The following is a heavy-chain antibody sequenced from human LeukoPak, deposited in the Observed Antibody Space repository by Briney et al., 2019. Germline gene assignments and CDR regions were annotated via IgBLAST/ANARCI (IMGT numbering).Heavy chain of an antibody. CDR1: GYTFTGYY. J-gene: IGHJ4*02. D-gene: IGHD3-22*01. CDR3: ARTSLYYYDSSGCDY. V-gene: IGHV1-2*02. Sequence: ASVKVSCKASGYTFTGYYMHWVRQAPGQGLEWMGWINPNSGGTNYAQKFQGGVTMTRDTSISTAYMELSRLRSDDTAVYYCARTSLYYYDSSGCDYWGQGTLVTVSS. CDR2: INPNSGGT.